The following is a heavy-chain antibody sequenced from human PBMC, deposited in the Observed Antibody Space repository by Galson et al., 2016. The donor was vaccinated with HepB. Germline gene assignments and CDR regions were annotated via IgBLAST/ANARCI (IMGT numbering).Heavy chain of an antibody. CDR1: GYTFTSYG. V-gene: IGHV1-18*04. D-gene: IGHD6-13*01. Sequence: SVKVSCKASGYTFTSYGISWVRQAPGQGLEWIGRISTYNGNTNFAQKLQGRVTMTTDTSTNTAYMEMRRLRSDDTAVYYCARLSGQQLILAYMDVWGKGTTGTVSS. CDR3: ARLSGQQLILAYMDV. CDR2: ISTYNGNT. J-gene: IGHJ6*03.